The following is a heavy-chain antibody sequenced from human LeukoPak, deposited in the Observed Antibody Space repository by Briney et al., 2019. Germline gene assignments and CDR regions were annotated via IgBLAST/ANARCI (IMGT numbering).Heavy chain of an antibody. D-gene: IGHD1-26*01. J-gene: IGHJ4*02. V-gene: IGHV3-21*01. CDR3: AMEGYSGNYPAY. Sequence: GGSLRLSCAASGFTFSTYSMDWVRQAPGKGLEWVSSISSSSSYIYYADSVKGRFTISRDNAKNSLYLQMNSLRAEDTAVYYCAMEGYSGNYPAYWGQGTLVTVSS. CDR2: ISSSSSYI. CDR1: GFTFSTYS.